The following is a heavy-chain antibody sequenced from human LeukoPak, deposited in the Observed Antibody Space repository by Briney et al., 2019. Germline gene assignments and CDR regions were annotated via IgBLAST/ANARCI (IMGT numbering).Heavy chain of an antibody. CDR1: GFTFNNCA. Sequence: GGSLKLSCAASGFTFNNCAMTGVRQPPGKGLEWVSTITGTDDATYYAGSVKGRFTISRDSSKNTLYLQMSSLRAEDTALYYCAIRDDYNDRDCWGQGILVTVSS. CDR2: ITGTDDAT. J-gene: IGHJ4*02. CDR3: AIRDDYNDRDC. V-gene: IGHV3-23*01. D-gene: IGHD5-24*01.